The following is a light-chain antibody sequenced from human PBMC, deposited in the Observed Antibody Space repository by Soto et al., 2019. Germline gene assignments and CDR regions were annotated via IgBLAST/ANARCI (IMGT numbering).Light chain of an antibody. CDR1: SSDVGGYNY. J-gene: IGLJ1*01. V-gene: IGLV2-11*01. CDR2: DVS. CDR3: CSYAGRYTYV. Sequence: ALTQPRSVSGSPGQSVSISFTGTSSDVGGYNYVSWYQQHPGKAPKVMIYDVSKRPSGVPDRFSGSKSGNTASLTISGLQSEDEADYYCCSYAGRYTYVFGTGTKVTVL.